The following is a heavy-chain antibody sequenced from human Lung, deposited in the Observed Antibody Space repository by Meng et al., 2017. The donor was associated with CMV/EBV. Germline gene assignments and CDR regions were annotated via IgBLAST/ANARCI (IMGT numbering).Heavy chain of an antibody. CDR3: AREGTMVRGVYDYYYGMDV. CDR1: GGSISSSSYY. D-gene: IGHD3-10*01. J-gene: IGHJ6*02. Sequence: SETLSLXXTVSGGSISSSSYYWGWIRQPPGRGLEWIGTIYYSGSTYYNPSLKSRVTISLDTSKNQFSLKLSSVTAADTAVYYCAREGTMVRGVYDYYYGMDVWGQGTXVTVSS. V-gene: IGHV4-39*07. CDR2: IYYSGST.